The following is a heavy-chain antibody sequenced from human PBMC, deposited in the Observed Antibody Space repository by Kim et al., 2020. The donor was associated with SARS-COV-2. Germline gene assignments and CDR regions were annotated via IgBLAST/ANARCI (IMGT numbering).Heavy chain of an antibody. V-gene: IGHV3-74*01. CDR2: INSDGSST. CDR3: ARDSSGWYFDY. Sequence: GGSLRLSCAASGFTFSSYWMHWFRQAPGKGLVWVSRINSDGSSTSYADSVKGRFTISRDNAKNTLYLQMNSLRAEDTAVYYCARDSSGWYFDYWGQGTLVTVSS. J-gene: IGHJ4*02. CDR1: GFTFSSYW. D-gene: IGHD6-19*01.